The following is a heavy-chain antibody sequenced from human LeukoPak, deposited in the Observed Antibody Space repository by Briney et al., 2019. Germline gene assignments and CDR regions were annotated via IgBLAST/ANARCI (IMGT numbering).Heavy chain of an antibody. V-gene: IGHV4-34*01. CDR3: ARDQGAWFEELDFDY. D-gene: IGHD3-10*01. CDR2: INHSGST. CDR1: GGSFSGYY. Sequence: SETPSLTCAVYGGSFSGYYWSWIRQPPGKGLEWIGEINHSGSTNYNPSLKSRVTISVDTSKNQFSLKLNSVTAADTAVYYCARDQGAWFEELDFDYWGQGTLVTVSS. J-gene: IGHJ4*02.